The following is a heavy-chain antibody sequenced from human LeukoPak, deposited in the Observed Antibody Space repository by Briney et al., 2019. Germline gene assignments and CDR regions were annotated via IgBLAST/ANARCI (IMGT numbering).Heavy chain of an antibody. V-gene: IGHV4-30-2*01. Sequence: PSETLSLTCAVSGGSISSGGYSWSWIRQPPGKGLEWIGYIYHSGSTYYNPSLKSRVTISVDTSKNQFSLKLSSVTAADTAVYYCARRGETYFDYWGQGTLVTVSS. CDR3: ARRGETYFDY. CDR1: GGSISSGGYS. CDR2: IYHSGST. J-gene: IGHJ4*02. D-gene: IGHD3-16*01.